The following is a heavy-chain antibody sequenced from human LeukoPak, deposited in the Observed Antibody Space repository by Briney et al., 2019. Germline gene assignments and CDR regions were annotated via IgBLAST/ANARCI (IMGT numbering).Heavy chain of an antibody. J-gene: IGHJ3*02. V-gene: IGHV3-48*03. D-gene: IGHD3-3*01. CDR1: GFTFSSYE. CDR2: ISSSGSTI. Sequence: PGGSLRLSCAASGFTFSSYEMNWVRQAPGKGLEWVSYISSSGSTIYYADSVKGRFTISRDNAKNSLYLQMNSLRAEDTAVYYCATYTRFLEWATPNDAFDIWGQGTMVTVSS. CDR3: ATYTRFLEWATPNDAFDI.